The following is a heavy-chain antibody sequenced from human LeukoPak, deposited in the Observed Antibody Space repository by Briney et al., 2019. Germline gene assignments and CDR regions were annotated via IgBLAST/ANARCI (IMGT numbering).Heavy chain of an antibody. Sequence: GGSLRLSCAASGFTFSSYEMNWVRQAPGKGLEWVSYISSSGSTIYYADSVKGRFTISRDNAKNSLYLQMNSLRAEDTAVYYCARDRVRGVLTEYYYYYMDVWGKGTTVTISS. D-gene: IGHD3-10*01. V-gene: IGHV3-48*03. CDR1: GFTFSSYE. CDR2: ISSSGSTI. J-gene: IGHJ6*03. CDR3: ARDRVRGVLTEYYYYYMDV.